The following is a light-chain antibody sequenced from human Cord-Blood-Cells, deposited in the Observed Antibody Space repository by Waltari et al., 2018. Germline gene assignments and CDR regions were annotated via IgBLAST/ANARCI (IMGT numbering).Light chain of an antibody. CDR3: QQSYSTPIT. CDR1: QSNSSY. Sequence: DIQMTQSPSSLSASVGDSVTITCRASQSNSSYLNWYHQKPGKAPKLLIYAASSLQSGVPSRFSGSGSGTDVTLTISSLQPEDFATYYCQQSYSTPITFGQGTRLEIK. CDR2: AAS. J-gene: IGKJ5*01. V-gene: IGKV1-39*01.